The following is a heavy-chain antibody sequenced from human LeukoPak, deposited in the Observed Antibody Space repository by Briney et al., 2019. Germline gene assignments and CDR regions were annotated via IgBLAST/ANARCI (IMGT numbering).Heavy chain of an antibody. D-gene: IGHD3-9*01. CDR1: GVTFSSYS. J-gene: IGHJ4*02. CDR2: ISSSSSYI. Sequence: PGGSLRLSCAASGVTFSSYSMNWVRQAPGKGLDWVSSISSSSSYIYYADSVKGRFTISRDNAKNSLYLQMNSLRAEDTAVYYCARRGGTNSRYDILTGYYRYYFDYWGQGTLVTVSS. CDR3: ARRGGTNSRYDILTGYYRYYFDY. V-gene: IGHV3-21*01.